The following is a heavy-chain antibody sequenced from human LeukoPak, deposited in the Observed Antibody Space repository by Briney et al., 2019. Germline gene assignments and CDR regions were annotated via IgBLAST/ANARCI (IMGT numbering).Heavy chain of an antibody. CDR3: ARDPGSTGGRGFDY. J-gene: IGHJ4*02. D-gene: IGHD1-7*01. V-gene: IGHV3-7*01. Sequence: GGSLRLSCAASGSTFSSYWMTWVRQAPGKGLEWVANIKQDGSENYFVDSVKGRFTITRDNAKNSLYLQMNSLRAEDTAVYYCARDPGSTGGRGFDYWGQGTLVTVSS. CDR1: GSTFSSYW. CDR2: IKQDGSEN.